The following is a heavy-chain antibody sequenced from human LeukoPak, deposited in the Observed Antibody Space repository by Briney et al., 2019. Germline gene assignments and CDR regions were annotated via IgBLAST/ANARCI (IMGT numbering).Heavy chain of an antibody. CDR3: ASKRGYSYGLDY. Sequence: ASVKVSCKASGGTFSSYAISWVRQAPGQGLEWMGGIIPIFGTANYAQKFQGRVTITADESTSTGYMELSSLRSEDTAVYYCASKRGYSYGLDYWGQGTLVTDSS. CDR1: GGTFSSYA. D-gene: IGHD5-18*01. V-gene: IGHV1-69*13. J-gene: IGHJ4*02. CDR2: IIPIFGTA.